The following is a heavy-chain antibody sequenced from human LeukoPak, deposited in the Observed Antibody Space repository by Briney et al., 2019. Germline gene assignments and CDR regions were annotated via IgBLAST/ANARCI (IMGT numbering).Heavy chain of an antibody. CDR3: AKDVVGAINYFDY. D-gene: IGHD1-26*01. CDR2: ISGSGGST. CDR1: GFAFSSLD. Sequence: GGSLRLSCAASGFAFSSLDMGWVRQAPRKGLEWVSGISGSGGSTYYADSVKGRFTISRNNSKNTLYLQMNSLRADDTAVYYCAKDVVGAINYFDYWGQGTLVTVSS. V-gene: IGHV3-23*01. J-gene: IGHJ4*02.